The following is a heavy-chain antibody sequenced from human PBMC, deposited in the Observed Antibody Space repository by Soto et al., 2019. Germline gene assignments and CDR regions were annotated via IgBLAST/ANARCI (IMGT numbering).Heavy chain of an antibody. CDR3: ARAIGADFFDY. CDR2: ISDNGANT. V-gene: IGHV3-23*01. CDR1: GFTFSNYA. J-gene: IGHJ4*02. D-gene: IGHD6-25*01. Sequence: EVQMLESGGGVVRPGGSLRLSCIASGFTFSNYAMSWVRQAPGKGLEWVSTISDNGANTFIGDSMKDHFDISRDNSKNTVFLHLSAVRAEDTAIYYCARAIGADFFDYGGQGPPVTVSS.